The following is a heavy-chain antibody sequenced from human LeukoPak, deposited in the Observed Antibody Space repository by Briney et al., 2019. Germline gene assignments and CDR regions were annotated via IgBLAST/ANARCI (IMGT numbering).Heavy chain of an antibody. V-gene: IGHV3-30-3*01. J-gene: IGHJ4*02. Sequence: RFLGLSCSASGFTFSSFSMHWVRQAPGQGLEGVAVISYDGSNKYYADSVKGRFTISRDISTDTLWLQMDSLRTEDTAVYYCAKGPLRGTAAAIDYWGQGTLVTVSS. CDR1: GFTFSSFS. CDR3: AKGPLRGTAAAIDY. CDR2: ISYDGSNK. D-gene: IGHD2-2*01.